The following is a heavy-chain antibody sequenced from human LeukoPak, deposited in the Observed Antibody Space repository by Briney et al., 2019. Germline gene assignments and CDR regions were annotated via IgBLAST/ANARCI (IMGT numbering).Heavy chain of an antibody. J-gene: IGHJ4*02. CDR2: IYNSGTT. D-gene: IGHD4-23*01. CDR3: ARAPYGGGLDY. CDR1: GGSISSSSYY. Sequence: PSETLSLTCTVSGGSISSSSYYWGWIRQPPGKGLEWIGCIYNSGTTYYNPSLRSRVTISVDTSKNQFSLKLSSVTAADTAVYYCARAPYGGGLDYWGQGTLVTVSS. V-gene: IGHV4-39*07.